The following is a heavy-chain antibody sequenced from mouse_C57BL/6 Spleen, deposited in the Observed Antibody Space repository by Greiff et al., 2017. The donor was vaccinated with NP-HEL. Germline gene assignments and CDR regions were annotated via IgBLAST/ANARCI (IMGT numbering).Heavy chain of an antibody. D-gene: IGHD2-3*01. CDR3: ARIYDGYYGAY. Sequence: QVQLQQPGAELVMPGASVKLSCKASGYTFTSYWMHWVKQRPGQGLEWIGEIDPSDSYTNYNQKFKGKSTLTVDKSSSTAYMQLSSLTSEDSAVYDCARIYDGYYGAYWGQGTLVTVSA. J-gene: IGHJ3*01. CDR2: IDPSDSYT. CDR1: GYTFTSYW. V-gene: IGHV1-69*01.